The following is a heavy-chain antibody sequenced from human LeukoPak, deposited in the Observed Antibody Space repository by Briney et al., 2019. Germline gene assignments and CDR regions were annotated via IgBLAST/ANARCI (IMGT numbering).Heavy chain of an antibody. Sequence: GGSLRLSCAASGFTFSSYWMHWVRQAPGKGLVWVSRINGDGSSTSYADSVKGRFTISRDNAKNTLYLQMNSLRAEDTAVYYCARDIFYDSSGYYDPDAFDIWGQGTVVTVSS. CDR2: INGDGSST. CDR1: GFTFSSYW. CDR3: ARDIFYDSSGYYDPDAFDI. V-gene: IGHV3-74*01. D-gene: IGHD3-22*01. J-gene: IGHJ3*02.